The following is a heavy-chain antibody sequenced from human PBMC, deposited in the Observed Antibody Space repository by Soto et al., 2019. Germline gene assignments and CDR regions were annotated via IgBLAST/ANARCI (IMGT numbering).Heavy chain of an antibody. CDR3: ARTMTTVTTRAFDY. V-gene: IGHV4-34*01. Sequence: PSETLSLSCAVYGGSFSGYYWSWIRQPPGKGLEWIGEINHSGSTNYNPSLKSRVTISVDTSKNQFSLKLSSVTAADTAVYYCARTMTTVTTRAFDYWGQGTLVTVSS. J-gene: IGHJ4*02. CDR2: INHSGST. D-gene: IGHD4-17*01. CDR1: GGSFSGYY.